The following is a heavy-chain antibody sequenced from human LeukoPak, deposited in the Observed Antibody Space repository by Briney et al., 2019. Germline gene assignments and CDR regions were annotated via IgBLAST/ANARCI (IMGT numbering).Heavy chain of an antibody. J-gene: IGHJ5*02. CDR1: GYTFTSYG. Sequence: GASVKVSCKASGYTFTSYGISWVRQAPGQGLEWMGWINPDSGGTNYAQKFQGRVTMTRDTSISTAYMVVSRLRYDDTAVYYCARGLPYSGSPAGKWWFDPWGQGTLVTVSS. D-gene: IGHD5-12*01. CDR2: INPDSGGT. CDR3: ARGLPYSGSPAGKWWFDP. V-gene: IGHV1-2*02.